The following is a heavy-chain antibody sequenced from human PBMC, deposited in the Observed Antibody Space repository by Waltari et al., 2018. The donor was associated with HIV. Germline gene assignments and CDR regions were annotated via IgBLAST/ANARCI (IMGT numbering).Heavy chain of an antibody. CDR3: ASAFIEYFDS. V-gene: IGHV4-38-2*01. J-gene: IGHJ4*02. CDR1: GYSISSGYY. CDR2: IYHSGST. Sequence: QVQLQESRPGLLKPSETLSLTCAVSGYSISSGYYWGWIRQPPGKGLEWIGSIYHSGSTYYNPSLKSRVTISVDTSKNQFSLKLSSVTAADTAIYHCASAFIEYFDSWGQGTLVTVSS. D-gene: IGHD3-16*02.